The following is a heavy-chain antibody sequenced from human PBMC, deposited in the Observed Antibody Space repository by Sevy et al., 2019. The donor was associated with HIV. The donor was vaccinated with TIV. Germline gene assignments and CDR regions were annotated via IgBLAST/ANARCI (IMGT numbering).Heavy chain of an antibody. Sequence: ASVKVSCKASGGTFSTYAVSWVRQAPGQGLEWMGGIIPIFRIPNYPLKFQGRVTITADASTTTMELSSLGYEDTALYYCATSTTGTTRFAEATMDVWGQGTTVTVSS. CDR2: IIPIFRIP. V-gene: IGHV1-69*13. J-gene: IGHJ6*02. D-gene: IGHD4-17*01. CDR3: ATSTTGTTRFAEATMDV. CDR1: GGTFSTYA.